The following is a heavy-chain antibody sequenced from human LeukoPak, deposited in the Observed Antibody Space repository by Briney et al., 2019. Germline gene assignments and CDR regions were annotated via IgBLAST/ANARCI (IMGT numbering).Heavy chain of an antibody. CDR2: INHSGST. CDR3: ARGEPYFRSGFDY. V-gene: IGHV4-34*01. Sequence: SETLSLTCAVYGGSFSGYYWSWIRQPPGKGLEWIGEINHSGSTNYNPSLKSRVTISVDTSKNQFSLKLSSVTAADTAVYYRARGEPYFRSGFDYWGQGTLVTVSS. CDR1: GGSFSGYY. J-gene: IGHJ4*02. D-gene: IGHD3-3*01.